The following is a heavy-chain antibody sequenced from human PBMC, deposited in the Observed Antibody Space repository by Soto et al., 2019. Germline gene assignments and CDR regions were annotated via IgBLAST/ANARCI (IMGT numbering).Heavy chain of an antibody. V-gene: IGHV3-30*18. CDR2: ISYDGSNK. CDR1: GFTFSTYS. J-gene: IGHJ6*02. Sequence: PGGSLRLSCAASGFTFSTYSMNWVRQAPGKGLEWVAVISYDGSNKYYADSVKGRFTISRDNSKNTLYLQMNSLRAEDTAVYYCAKEQDDYYYGMDVWGQGTTVTVSS. CDR3: AKEQDDYYYGMDV.